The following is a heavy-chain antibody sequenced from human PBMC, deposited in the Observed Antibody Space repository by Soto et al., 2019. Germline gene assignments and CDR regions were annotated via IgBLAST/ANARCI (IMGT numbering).Heavy chain of an antibody. CDR3: ARGAADTAMVDS. V-gene: IGHV4-59*01. J-gene: IGHJ4*02. CDR1: GGSIRSYY. CDR2: IFYSGST. Sequence: PSETMSLTCTVSGGSIRSYYLTWIRQRPGKGLEWLGYIFYSGSTFYNPSLKSRVTISIHTSKSQFSLQLTSVNAADTAVYYCARGAADTAMVDSWGQGTLVTVSS. D-gene: IGHD5-18*01.